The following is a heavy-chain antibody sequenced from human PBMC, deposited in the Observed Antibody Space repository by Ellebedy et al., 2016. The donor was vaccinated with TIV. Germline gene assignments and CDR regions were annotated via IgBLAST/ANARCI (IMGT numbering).Heavy chain of an antibody. D-gene: IGHD6-19*01. J-gene: IGHJ4*02. Sequence: GESLKISCAASGFTFYRNAMHWVRRAPGKGLEWLAVISSDGNNKFYADSVKGRLSVSRDNSKTTLFVEMTSLRVEDTGVYYCARYGVGSGLDYWGQGTLVTVSS. CDR3: ARYGVGSGLDY. V-gene: IGHV3-30-3*01. CDR2: ISSDGNNK. CDR1: GFTFYRNA.